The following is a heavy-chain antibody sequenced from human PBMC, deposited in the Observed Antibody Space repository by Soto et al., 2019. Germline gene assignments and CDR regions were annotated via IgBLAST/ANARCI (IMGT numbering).Heavy chain of an antibody. CDR1: GYTFTSYD. Sequence: ASVKVSCKASGYTFTSYDINWVRQATGQGLEWMGWMNPNSGNTGYAQKFQGRVTMTRNTSISTAYMELSSLRSEDTAVYYCARPREGYCSGGSCRYFDLWGRGTLVTVSS. CDR3: ARPREGYCSGGSCRYFDL. J-gene: IGHJ2*01. D-gene: IGHD2-15*01. V-gene: IGHV1-8*01. CDR2: MNPNSGNT.